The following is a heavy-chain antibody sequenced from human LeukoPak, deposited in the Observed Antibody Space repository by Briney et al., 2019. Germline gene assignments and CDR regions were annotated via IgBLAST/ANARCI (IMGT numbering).Heavy chain of an antibody. V-gene: IGHV4-34*12. Sequence: KASPTLSPTRAVDAASVSGAYCRCIRQPARKGLEWIGVIINGGRATTHPSLNNQVTLSVATPKTQCSLKLRLVTAAATAGNYAARPRCGSGSLDSWGQGTLVTVSS. CDR2: IINGGRA. J-gene: IGHJ4*02. CDR1: AASVSGAY. D-gene: IGHD3-10*01. CDR3: ARPRCGSGSLDS.